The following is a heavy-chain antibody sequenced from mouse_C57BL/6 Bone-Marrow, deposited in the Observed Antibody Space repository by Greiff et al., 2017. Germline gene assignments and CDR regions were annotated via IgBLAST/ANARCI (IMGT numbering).Heavy chain of an antibody. V-gene: IGHV5-15*04. Sequence: EVKVEESGGGLVQPGGSLKLSCAASGFTFSDYGMAWVRQAPRQGPEWVAFISNLAYSINYADTVTGRFTISRENAKNTLYLERCSLRSEDTAMYYCARRTPYGNYVSYWCFDVWGTGTTVTVSS. CDR3: ARRTPYGNYVSYWCFDV. D-gene: IGHD2-1*01. J-gene: IGHJ1*03. CDR1: GFTFSDYG. CDR2: ISNLAYSI.